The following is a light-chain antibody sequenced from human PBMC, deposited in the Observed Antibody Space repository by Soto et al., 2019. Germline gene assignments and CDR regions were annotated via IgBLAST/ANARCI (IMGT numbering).Light chain of an antibody. CDR2: GNN. CDR3: QYFDSRLMEPV. V-gene: IGLV1-40*01. Sequence: QSVLTQPPSVSGAPGQRVTISCTGSNSDIGAGYDVHWYQQHLPGTAPKLLIYGNNYRPSGVPDRFSGSKSGTSASLAITGLQADDESDYYCQYFDSRLMEPVFGTGPKVTVL. J-gene: IGLJ1*01. CDR1: NSDIGAGYD.